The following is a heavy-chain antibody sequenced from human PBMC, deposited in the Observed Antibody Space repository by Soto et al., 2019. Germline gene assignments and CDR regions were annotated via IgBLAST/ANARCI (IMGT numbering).Heavy chain of an antibody. V-gene: IGHV3-11*01. J-gene: IGHJ6*03. D-gene: IGHD4-17*01. CDR2: ISSSGSTI. CDR1: GFTFSDYY. Sequence: QVQLVESGGGLVKPGGSLRLSCAASGFTFSDYYMSWIRQAPGKGLEWVSYISSSGSTIYYADSVKGRFTISRDNAKNSLYLQMNSLRERDKAVYYCSRDPGVYTETTYYYYYYYMDVWGKGTTVTVSS. CDR3: SRDPGVYTETTYYYYYYYMDV.